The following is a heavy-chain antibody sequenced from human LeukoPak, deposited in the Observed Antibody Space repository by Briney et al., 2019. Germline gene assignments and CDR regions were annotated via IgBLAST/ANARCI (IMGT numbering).Heavy chain of an antibody. CDR3: ARLESSIAARYYYMDV. CDR2: IYTSGST. CDR1: GGSISSYY. J-gene: IGHJ6*03. V-gene: IGHV4-4*07. Sequence: SETLSLTRTVSGGSISSYYWSWIRQPAGKGLEWIGRIYTSGSTNYNPSLKSRVTMSVDTSKNQFSLKLSSVTAADTAVYYCARLESSIAARYYYMDVWGKGTTVTVSS. D-gene: IGHD6-6*01.